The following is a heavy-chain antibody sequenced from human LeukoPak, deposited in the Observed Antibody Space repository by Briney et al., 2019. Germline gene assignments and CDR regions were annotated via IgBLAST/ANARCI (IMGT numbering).Heavy chain of an antibody. D-gene: IGHD3-3*01. CDR1: GFKFADAP. J-gene: IGHJ4*02. Sequence: GGSLRLSCTASGFKFADAPMHWVRQAPGKGLEWVAFIRYDGSNKYYADSVKGRFTISRDNSKNTLYLQMNSLRAEDTAVYYCAKDGTIFGVVITHFDYWGQGTLVTVSS. CDR2: IRYDGSNK. CDR3: AKDGTIFGVVITHFDY. V-gene: IGHV3-30*02.